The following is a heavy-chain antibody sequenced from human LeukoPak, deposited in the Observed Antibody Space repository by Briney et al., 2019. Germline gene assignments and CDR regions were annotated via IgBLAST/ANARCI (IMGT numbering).Heavy chain of an antibody. CDR3: ARGRYYDTSAYNYFDP. Sequence: PGGSLRLSCAASGFTFSIYSMSWVRQAPGKGLEWISYISGSGRSIFSADSVRGRFTISRDNANNSLFLQMNSLRAEDTAVYYCARGRYYDTSAYNYFDPWGQGTLVTVSS. D-gene: IGHD3-22*01. CDR2: ISGSGRSI. V-gene: IGHV3-48*01. J-gene: IGHJ5*02. CDR1: GFTFSIYS.